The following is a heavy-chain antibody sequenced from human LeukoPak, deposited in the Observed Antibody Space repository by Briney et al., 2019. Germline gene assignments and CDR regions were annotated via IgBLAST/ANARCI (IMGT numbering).Heavy chain of an antibody. CDR3: ARDLGGYFGSDTGWFDP. D-gene: IGHD3-10*01. Sequence: ASVKVSCKASGYTFTGYTMNWVRQAPGQGLEWMGWINTNTGNPTYAQGFTGRYVFSLDTSVSTAYLQISSLKAEDTAVYYCARDLGGYFGSDTGWFDPWGQGTLVTISS. V-gene: IGHV7-4-1*02. CDR1: GYTFTGYT. CDR2: INTNTGNP. J-gene: IGHJ5*02.